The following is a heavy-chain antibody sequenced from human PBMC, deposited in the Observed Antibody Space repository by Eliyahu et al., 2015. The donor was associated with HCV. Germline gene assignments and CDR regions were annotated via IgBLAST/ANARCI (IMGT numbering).Heavy chain of an antibody. CDR3: ARAPIRGVLYYMDV. Sequence: QLVQSGTEVRKPGASVTFSCKASGYTFTSYAMNWVRQAPGQRLEWMGWIHTGNGDTKYSQNFQGRVSISRDTSARTVYMELSSLRSEDTAVYYCARAPIRGVLYYMDVWGTGTTVTVSS. V-gene: IGHV1-3*04. CDR2: IHTGNGDT. J-gene: IGHJ6*03. CDR1: GYTFTSYA. D-gene: IGHD3-10*01.